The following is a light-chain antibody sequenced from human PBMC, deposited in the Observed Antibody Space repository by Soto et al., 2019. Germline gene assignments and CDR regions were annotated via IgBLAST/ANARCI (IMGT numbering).Light chain of an antibody. V-gene: IGKV3-20*01. CDR3: HQYGLSPRHP. J-gene: IGKJ2*01. Sequence: EIVLTQSPGTLSLSPGESATLSCRASQTGNSNYLAWYQQKPGQAPRLLIYGASSRATGVPNRFSGSGSGTDFTLTISSLEPEDFAVYYCHQYGLSPRHPFGQGTKLEIK. CDR2: GAS. CDR1: QTGNSNY.